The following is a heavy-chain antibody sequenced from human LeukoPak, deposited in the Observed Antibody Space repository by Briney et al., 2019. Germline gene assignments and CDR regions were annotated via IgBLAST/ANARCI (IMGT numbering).Heavy chain of an antibody. D-gene: IGHD3-22*01. CDR3: TRHLYYYESRRDPFHI. Sequence: SETLSLTCTVSGGSINTYYWSWIRQPAGKGLEWIGRVYASGTTTYNPSLKSRVTMSVDTSKNQFYLDLSSVTAADTAVYYCTRHLYYYESRRDPFHIWGPGTMVTVSS. V-gene: IGHV4-4*07. CDR1: GGSINTYY. CDR2: VYASGTT. J-gene: IGHJ3*02.